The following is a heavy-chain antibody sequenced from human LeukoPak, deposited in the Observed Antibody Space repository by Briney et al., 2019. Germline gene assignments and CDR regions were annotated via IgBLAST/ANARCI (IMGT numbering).Heavy chain of an antibody. CDR1: GYSISSGYY. J-gene: IGHJ3*02. CDR2: IYHSGST. V-gene: IGHV4-38-2*02. D-gene: IGHD6-19*01. CDR3: ARGLNRWLGYDDAFDI. Sequence: SETLSLTCTVSGYSISSGYYWGWIRQPPGKGLEWIGSIYHSGSTYYNPSLKSRVTISVDTSKNQFSLKLSSVAAADTAVYYCARGLNRWLGYDDAFDIWGQGTMVTVSS.